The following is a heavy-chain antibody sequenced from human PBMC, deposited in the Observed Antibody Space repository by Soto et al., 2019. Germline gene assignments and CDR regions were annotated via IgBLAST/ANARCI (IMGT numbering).Heavy chain of an antibody. CDR1: GGSISSYY. Sequence: SETLSLTCTVSGGSISSYYWSWIRQPPGKGLEWIGYIYYSGSTNYNPSLKSRVTISVDTSKNQFSLKLSSVTAADTAVYYCARDRGTYYDFWSGPYYGMDVWGQGTTVTVS. CDR3: ARDRGTYYDFWSGPYYGMDV. CDR2: IYYSGST. J-gene: IGHJ6*02. V-gene: IGHV4-59*01. D-gene: IGHD3-3*01.